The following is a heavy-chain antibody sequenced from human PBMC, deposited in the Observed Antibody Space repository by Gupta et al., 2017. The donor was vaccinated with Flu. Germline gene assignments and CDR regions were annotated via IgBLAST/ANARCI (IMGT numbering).Heavy chain of an antibody. Sequence: DYTLHWLRQAPGRGLEWVSLMTWEESATYYADSVKGRFTISRDNSRGSLYLQMNSLRSEDTAFYFCARASGGSFFGHFFDSWGQGNLVTVSS. CDR2: MTWEESAT. J-gene: IGHJ4*02. CDR3: ARASGGSFFGHFFDS. V-gene: IGHV3-43*01. CDR1: DYT. D-gene: IGHD1-26*01.